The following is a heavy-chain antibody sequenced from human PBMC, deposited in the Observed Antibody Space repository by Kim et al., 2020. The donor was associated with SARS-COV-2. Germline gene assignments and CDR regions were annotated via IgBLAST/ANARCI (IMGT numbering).Heavy chain of an antibody. CDR1: GFTFSNAW. V-gene: IGHV3-15*01. Sequence: GGSLRLSCAASGFTFSNAWMCWVRQAPGKGLEWVSLINSNTDGGTKDYAAPGQCSITIARDYTKNTLHLKMNSEKTEDTDEYYCTTDSADLWVVIEDCYYYYMDVWGKGTTVTVSS. CDR2: INSNTDGGTK. J-gene: IGHJ6*03. CDR3: TTDSADLWVVIEDCYYYYMDV. D-gene: IGHD3-22*01.